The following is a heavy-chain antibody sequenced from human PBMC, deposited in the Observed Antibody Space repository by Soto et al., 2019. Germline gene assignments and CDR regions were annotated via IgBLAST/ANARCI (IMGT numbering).Heavy chain of an antibody. V-gene: IGHV1-69*08. CDR3: AREAVAARRDFDY. D-gene: IGHD6-19*01. Sequence: QVQLVQSGAEVKKPGSSVKVSCKASGGTFSSYTISWVRQAPGQGLEWMGRIIPILGIANYAQKFQGRVTITADKSTSTAYMELSSLRSEDTAVYYCAREAVAARRDFDYWGQGTLVTVSS. CDR2: IIPILGIA. J-gene: IGHJ4*02. CDR1: GGTFSSYT.